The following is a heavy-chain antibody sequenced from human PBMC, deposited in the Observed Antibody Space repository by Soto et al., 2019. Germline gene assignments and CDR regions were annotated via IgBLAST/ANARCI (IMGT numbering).Heavy chain of an antibody. V-gene: IGHV4-61*01. D-gene: IGHD3-9*01. J-gene: IGHJ4*02. Sequence: QVQLQESGPGLVKPSETLSLTCTVSGGSVSSGSYYWSWIRQPPGKGLEWIGYIYYSGSTNYNPSRRGRVTISVDTSKNQFSLKLSSVTAADTAVYYCARDFEGFDYWGQGTLVTVSS. CDR1: GGSVSSGSYY. CDR3: ARDFEGFDY. CDR2: IYYSGST.